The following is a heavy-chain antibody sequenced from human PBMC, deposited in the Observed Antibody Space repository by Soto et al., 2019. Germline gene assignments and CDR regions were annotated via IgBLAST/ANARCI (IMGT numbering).Heavy chain of an antibody. CDR3: ARHFTKTDYYYYMDV. CDR1: GVYIGILFYY. Sequence: PSETLSLTYTDSGVYIGILFYYWSWARQPPGKGLEWIGTLYYSGSTYYNPSLKSRITMSVDTSKNHFSLRLSSVTAADTAVYYCARHFTKTDYYYYMDVWGKGTTVT. CDR2: LYYSGST. V-gene: IGHV4-39*01. J-gene: IGHJ6*03.